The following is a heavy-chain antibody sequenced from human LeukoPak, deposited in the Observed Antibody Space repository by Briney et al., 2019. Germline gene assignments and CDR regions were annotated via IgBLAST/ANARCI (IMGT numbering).Heavy chain of an antibody. CDR1: GFTFDDYT. V-gene: IGHV3-43*01. CDR2: ISWDGGST. D-gene: IGHD4-11*01. CDR3: AKDTAHLAYSNHFDY. J-gene: IGHJ4*02. Sequence: GGSLRLSCAASGFTFDDYTMHWVRQAPGKGLEWVSLISWDGGSTYYADSVKGRFTISRDNSKNSLYLQMNSLRTEDTALYYCAKDTAHLAYSNHFDYWGQGTLVTVSS.